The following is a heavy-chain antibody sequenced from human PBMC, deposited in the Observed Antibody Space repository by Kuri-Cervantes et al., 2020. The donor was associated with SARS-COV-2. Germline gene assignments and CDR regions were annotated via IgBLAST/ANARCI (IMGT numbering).Heavy chain of an antibody. Sequence: SETLSLTCTVSSGSISSSSYYWGWIRQPPGKGLEWIGSIYYSGRTYYNPSLKSRVTISVDTSKNQFSLKLSSVTAADTAVYYCAIMVRGVRRNWFDPLGQGTLVTVSS. J-gene: IGHJ5*02. V-gene: IGHV4-39*01. CDR3: AIMVRGVRRNWFDP. CDR2: IYYSGRT. D-gene: IGHD3-10*01. CDR1: SGSISSSSYY.